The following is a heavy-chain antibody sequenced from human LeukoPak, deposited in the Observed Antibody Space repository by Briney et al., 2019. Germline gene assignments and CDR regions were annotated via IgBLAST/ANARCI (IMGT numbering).Heavy chain of an antibody. D-gene: IGHD2-2*01. CDR3: AKDRVGYCSSTSCLWPVDY. J-gene: IGHJ4*02. V-gene: IGHV3-23*01. Sequence: PVGSLRLSCAASGFTFSSYAMSWVRQAPGKGLEWVSAISGSGGSTYYADSVKGRFTISRDNSKNTLYLQMNGLRAEDTAVYYCAKDRVGYCSSTSCLWPVDYWGQGTLVTVSS. CDR2: ISGSGGST. CDR1: GFTFSSYA.